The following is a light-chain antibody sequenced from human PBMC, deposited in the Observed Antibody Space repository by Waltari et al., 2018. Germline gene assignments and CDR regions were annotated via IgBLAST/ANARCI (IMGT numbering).Light chain of an antibody. CDR3: QAWDSSTVV. Sequence: SYELTQPPSVSVSPGQTASITCSGDKLGDKYTCWYQQKPGQSPELVIFQDIKRPSGIPERFSGSNSGNTATLTISGTQPMDEADYYCQAWDSSTVVFGGGTKLTVL. V-gene: IGLV3-1*01. CDR2: QDI. CDR1: KLGDKY. J-gene: IGLJ3*02.